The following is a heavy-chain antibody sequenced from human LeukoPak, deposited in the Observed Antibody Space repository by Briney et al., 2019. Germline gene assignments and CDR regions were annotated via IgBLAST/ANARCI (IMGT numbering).Heavy chain of an antibody. CDR1: GFTLRIYN. D-gene: IGHD5-12*01. Sequence: GESLRLSCAASGFTLRIYNMNWVRQAPGKGLEWVSSITSSSSYIYYADSVKGRFTLSRDNAKSSLYPQMNSLRDEDTAVYYCARDPYSCNDGDYYYYYMDVWGKGTTVTISS. CDR2: ITSSSSYI. J-gene: IGHJ6*03. V-gene: IGHV3-21*01. CDR3: ARDPYSCNDGDYYYYYMDV.